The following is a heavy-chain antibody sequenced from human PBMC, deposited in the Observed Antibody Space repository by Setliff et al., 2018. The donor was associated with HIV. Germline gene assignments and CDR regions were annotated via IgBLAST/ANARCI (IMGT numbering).Heavy chain of an antibody. V-gene: IGHV4-59*11. Sequence: SETLSLTCTVSGPSINIHYWSWIRQSPGKGFEWIGYIYSTGSTNYNPSLQSRVTISMVASKNQFSLKVTSVTAADTAVYYCARTVRREFRTNVGDHYYFYMDVWGKGTTVTVSS. J-gene: IGHJ6*03. CDR1: GPSINIHY. CDR3: ARTVRREFRTNVGDHYYFYMDV. D-gene: IGHD3-3*01. CDR2: IYSTGST.